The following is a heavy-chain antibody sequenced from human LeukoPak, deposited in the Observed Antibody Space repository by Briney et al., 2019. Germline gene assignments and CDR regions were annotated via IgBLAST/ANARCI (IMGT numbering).Heavy chain of an antibody. CDR2: INHSGST. D-gene: IGHD5-18*01. J-gene: IGHJ4*02. CDR1: GGSFSGYY. Sequence: PSETLSLTCAVYGGSFSGYYWSWIRQPPGKGLEWIGEINHSGSTYYNPSLKSRVTISVDTSKNQFSLKLGSVTAADTAVYYCARERGYSWDYWGQGTLVTVSS. V-gene: IGHV4-34*01. CDR3: ARERGYSWDY.